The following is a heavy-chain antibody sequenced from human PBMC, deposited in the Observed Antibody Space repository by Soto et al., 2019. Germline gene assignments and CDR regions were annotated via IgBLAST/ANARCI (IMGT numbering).Heavy chain of an antibody. CDR1: GFTFSSYG. D-gene: IGHD6-19*01. CDR2: ISYDGSNK. CDR3: AKSRPGIAVALTVMDV. J-gene: IGHJ6*02. Sequence: QVQLVESGGGVVQPGRSLRLSCAASGFTFSSYGMHWVRQAPGKGLEWVAGISYDGSNKYYADSVKGRFTISRDNSKNTLYRQTNSLRAEDTAVYYCAKSRPGIAVALTVMDVRCQGTTVTVTS. V-gene: IGHV3-30*18.